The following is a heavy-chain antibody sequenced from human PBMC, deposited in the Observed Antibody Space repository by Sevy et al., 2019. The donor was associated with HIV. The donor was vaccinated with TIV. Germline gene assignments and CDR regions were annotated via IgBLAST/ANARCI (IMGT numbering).Heavy chain of an antibody. Sequence: GGSLRLSCTASGFTFSKYGMHWIRQTPGKGLEWVSFIRFDGRTKYYGDSVKGRFTRSSDNSKNTVYLKMNSLRPEDTAFYYCAKGLGMIQGALLSDDTWGQGTMVTVSS. D-gene: IGHD3-16*01. CDR3: AKGLGMIQGALLSDDT. CDR1: GFTFSKYG. V-gene: IGHV3-30*02. CDR2: IRFDGRTK. J-gene: IGHJ3*02.